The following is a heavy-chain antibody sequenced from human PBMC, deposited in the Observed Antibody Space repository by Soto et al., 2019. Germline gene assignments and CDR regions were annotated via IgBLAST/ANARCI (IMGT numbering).Heavy chain of an antibody. J-gene: IGHJ6*03. CDR2: IWYDGSNK. CDR1: GFTFSSYG. V-gene: IGHV3-33*01. CDR3: ARDNYYYYYMDV. Sequence: QVQLVESGGGVVQPGRSLRLSCAASGFTFSSYGMHWVRQAPGKGLEWVAVIWYDGSNKDYADSVKGRFTISRDNSKNTLYLQMNSLRAEDTAVYYCARDNYYYYYMDVWGKGTTVTVSS.